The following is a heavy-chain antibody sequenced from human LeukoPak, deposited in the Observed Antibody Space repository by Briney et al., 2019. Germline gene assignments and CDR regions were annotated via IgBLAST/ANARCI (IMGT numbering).Heavy chain of an antibody. V-gene: IGHV3-9*01. Sequence: GRSLRLSCAASGFTFDDYAMHWVRQAPGKGLEWVSGISWNSGSIGYADSVKGRFTISRDNSKNTLYLQMNSLRAEDTAVYYCARANYQLLFDYWGQGTLVTVSS. J-gene: IGHJ4*02. CDR2: ISWNSGSI. CDR1: GFTFDDYA. D-gene: IGHD2-2*01. CDR3: ARANYQLLFDY.